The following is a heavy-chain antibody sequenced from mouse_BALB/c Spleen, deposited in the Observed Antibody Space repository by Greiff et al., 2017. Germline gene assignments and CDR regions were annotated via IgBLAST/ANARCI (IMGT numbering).Heavy chain of an antibody. CDR2: ISSGGSYT. J-gene: IGHJ3*01. CDR1: GFTFSSYA. Sequence: VKLVESGGGLVKPGGSLKLSCAASGFTFSSYAMSWVRQSPEKRLEWVAEISSGGSYTYYPDTVTGRFTISRDNAKNTLYLEMSSLRSEDTAMYYCARDPDSSGYWFAYWGQGTLVTVSA. CDR3: ARDPDSSGYWFAY. V-gene: IGHV5-9-4*01. D-gene: IGHD3-2*01.